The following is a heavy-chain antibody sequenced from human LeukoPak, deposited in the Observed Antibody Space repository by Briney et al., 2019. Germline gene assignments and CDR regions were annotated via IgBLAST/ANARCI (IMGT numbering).Heavy chain of an antibody. CDR2: IKQDGSEK. J-gene: IGHJ4*02. V-gene: IGHV3-7*01. Sequence: PGGSLRLSCAASGFTFSSYWMSWVRQAPGKGLEWVANIKQDGSEKYYVDSVKGRFTISRDNAKNSLYLQMKSLRAEDTAVYYCAKTYYYDSSGYYPFDYWGQGTLVTVSS. D-gene: IGHD3-22*01. CDR3: AKTYYYDSSGYYPFDY. CDR1: GFTFSSYW.